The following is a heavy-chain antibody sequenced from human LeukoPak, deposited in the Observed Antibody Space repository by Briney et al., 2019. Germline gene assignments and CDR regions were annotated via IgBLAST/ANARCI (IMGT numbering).Heavy chain of an antibody. CDR3: ARGDPFRAGWFDP. J-gene: IGHJ5*02. CDR1: GGSFSTYY. V-gene: IGHV4-4*07. D-gene: IGHD6-13*01. Sequence: SETLSLTCTVSGGSFSTYYWSWIRQPAGKGLEWIGRIYTSGSTNYNPSLKSRLTMSVDTSKNHFSLKLSSVTAADTAVYYCARGDPFRAGWFDPWGQGTLVTVSS. CDR2: IYTSGST.